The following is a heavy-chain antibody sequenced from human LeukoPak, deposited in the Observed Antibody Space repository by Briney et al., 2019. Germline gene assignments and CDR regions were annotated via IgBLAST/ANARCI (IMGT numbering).Heavy chain of an antibody. J-gene: IGHJ5*02. CDR2: IYYSGST. Sequence: SETLSLTCTVSGGSISSSSYYWGWIRQPPGKGLEWIGSIYYSGSTYYNPSLKSRVTISVDTSKNQFSLKLSSVTAADTAVYYCARRSPPVLWFGELLHSQSNWFDPWGQGTLVTVSS. D-gene: IGHD3-10*01. CDR1: GGSISSSSYY. CDR3: ARRSPPVLWFGELLHSQSNWFDP. V-gene: IGHV4-39*01.